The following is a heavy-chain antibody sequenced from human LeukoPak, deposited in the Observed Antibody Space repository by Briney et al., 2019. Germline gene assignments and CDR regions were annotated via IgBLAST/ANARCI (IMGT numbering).Heavy chain of an antibody. CDR3: AELGITMIGGV. Sequence: GGSLRLSCAASGFSFITYSMNWVRQAPGKGLEWVSAISGGGHYIYYADSVKGRFTISRDDAKKSLYLQMNSLRAEDTAVYYCAELGITMIGGVWGKGTTVTISS. V-gene: IGHV3-21*01. J-gene: IGHJ6*04. CDR2: ISGGGHYI. CDR1: GFSFITYS. D-gene: IGHD3-10*02.